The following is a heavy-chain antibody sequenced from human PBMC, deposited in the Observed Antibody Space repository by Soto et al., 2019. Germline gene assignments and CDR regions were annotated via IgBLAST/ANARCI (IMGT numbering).Heavy chain of an antibody. V-gene: IGHV3-30-3*01. Sequence: GXSLRLSCAASGFTFSSYTIHWVHQAPGKGLEWVALISSDGTTEYCADSVKGRFTMSRDNSKNTLYLQMNSLRGEDTAVYYCARDNSGWTNWFDPWGQGTLVTVS. J-gene: IGHJ5*02. CDR3: ARDNSGWTNWFDP. D-gene: IGHD6-19*01. CDR2: ISSDGTTE. CDR1: GFTFSSYT.